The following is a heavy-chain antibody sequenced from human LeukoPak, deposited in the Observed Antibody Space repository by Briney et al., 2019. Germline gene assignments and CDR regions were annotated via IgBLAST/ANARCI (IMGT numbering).Heavy chain of an antibody. J-gene: IGHJ5*02. CDR3: ARVNTRYSSGWYWVGWFDP. CDR1: GFTFSSYW. Sequence: GGSLRLSCAASGFTFSSYWMSWVRQAPGKGLEWVANIKQDGSEKYYVDSVKGRFTISRDNAKNSLYLQMNSLRAEDTAVYYCARVNTRYSSGWYWVGWFDPWGQGTLVTVSS. CDR2: IKQDGSEK. V-gene: IGHV3-7*01. D-gene: IGHD6-19*01.